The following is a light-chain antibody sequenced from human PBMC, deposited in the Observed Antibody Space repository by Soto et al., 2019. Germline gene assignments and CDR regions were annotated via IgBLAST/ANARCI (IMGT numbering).Light chain of an antibody. V-gene: IGKV3-15*01. CDR2: GAS. CDR3: HQYNKWPSFT. CDR1: QSVSSN. J-gene: IGKJ4*01. Sequence: IVMTQSPATLSVSPGERATLSCRASQSVSSNLAWYQQKPGQAPRLLMYGASTRATGIPARFSGRGSGTEFTLAISSLQSEDFAVYYCHQYNKWPSFTFGGGTKVEIK.